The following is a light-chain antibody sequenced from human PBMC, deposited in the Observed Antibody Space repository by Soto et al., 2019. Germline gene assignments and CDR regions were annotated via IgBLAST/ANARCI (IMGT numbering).Light chain of an antibody. CDR3: QSHDINLSSAV. J-gene: IGLJ2*01. Sequence: QSVLTQPPSVSGAPGQTVTISCTGSTSNIGAGFDVHWYQQFPGTVPKLLIYGNHNRPSVVPDRFSASKSGTSASLAITGLQAEDEADYYCQSHDINLSSAVFGGGTKLTVL. CDR2: GNH. CDR1: TSNIGAGFD. V-gene: IGLV1-40*01.